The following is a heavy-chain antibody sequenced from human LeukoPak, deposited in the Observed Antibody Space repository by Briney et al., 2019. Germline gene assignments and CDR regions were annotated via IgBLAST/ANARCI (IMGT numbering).Heavy chain of an antibody. CDR1: GFTFSSYE. CDR3: AKNGDRGAYCSGGTCYPYYYYNMDV. Sequence: PGGSLRLSCAASGFTFSSYEMNWVRQAPGKGLEWVSYISSSGSTIYYADSVKGRFTISRDNSKNTLYLQMNSLRAEDTAIYSCAKNGDRGAYCSGGTCYPYYYYNMDVRGKGTTVTISS. D-gene: IGHD2-15*01. J-gene: IGHJ6*03. CDR2: ISSSGSTI. V-gene: IGHV3-48*03.